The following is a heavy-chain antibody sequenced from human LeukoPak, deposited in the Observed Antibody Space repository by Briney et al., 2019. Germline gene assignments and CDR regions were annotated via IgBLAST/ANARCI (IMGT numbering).Heavy chain of an antibody. CDR1: GFTFSGRG. Sequence: GGSLRLSCAASGFTFSGRGMNWVRQAPGKGLEWVAFIRYDGSNKYYADSVKGRFTISRDNAKNSLYLQMNSLRAEDTAVYYCARDSGNYLDAFDIWGQGTMVTVSS. CDR2: IRYDGSNK. D-gene: IGHD1-7*01. CDR3: ARDSGNYLDAFDI. V-gene: IGHV3-30*02. J-gene: IGHJ3*02.